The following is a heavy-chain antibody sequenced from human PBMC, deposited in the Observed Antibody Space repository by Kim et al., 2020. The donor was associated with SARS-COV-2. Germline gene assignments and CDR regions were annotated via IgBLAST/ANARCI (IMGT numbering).Heavy chain of an antibody. CDR1: GFTFSSYG. CDR2: ISYDGSNK. J-gene: IGHJ3*02. V-gene: IGHV3-33*05. D-gene: IGHD3-16*01. CDR3: ARDPRGGDAFDI. Sequence: GGSLRLSCAASGFTFSSYGMHWVRQAPGKGLEWVAVISYDGSNKYYADSVKGRFTISRDNSKNTLYLQMNSLRAEDTAVYYCARDPRGGDAFDIWGQGTMVTVSS.